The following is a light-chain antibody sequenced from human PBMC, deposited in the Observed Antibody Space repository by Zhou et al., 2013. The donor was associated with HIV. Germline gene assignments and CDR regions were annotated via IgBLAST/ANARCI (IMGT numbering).Light chain of an antibody. V-gene: IGKV3-15*01. J-gene: IGKJ4*01. CDR3: QQYDTWPLT. Sequence: EIVMTQSPGHPVCVSRGKSHPLLQGQSECYQQLSLVPAKPGQGPRLLIYRASARETGIPGRFSGSGSGTEFTLTISSLQSEDFAVYYCQQYDTWPLTFGGGTTVEIK. CDR2: RAS. CDR1: ECYQQ.